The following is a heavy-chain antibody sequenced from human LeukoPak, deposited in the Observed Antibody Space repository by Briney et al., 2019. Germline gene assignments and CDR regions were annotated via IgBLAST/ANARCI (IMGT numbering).Heavy chain of an antibody. CDR3: ARDQYTYGYYGYYYSYMDV. CDR2: INSNTGGK. V-gene: IGHV1-2*06. J-gene: IGHJ6*03. Sequence: ASVKVFCKASGLTFTDHYIHWVRQAPGQGLEWMGRINSNTGGKKYGQNFQGRVIMTRDTSISTAYMELSSLRSDDTAVYYCARDQYTYGYYGYYYSYMDVWGKGTTVTVSS. CDR1: GLTFTDHY. D-gene: IGHD3-10*01.